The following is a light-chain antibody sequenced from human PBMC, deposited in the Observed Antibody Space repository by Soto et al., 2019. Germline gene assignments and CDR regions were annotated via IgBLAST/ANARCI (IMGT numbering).Light chain of an antibody. Sequence: QSALTQPASVSXSPGQAIAISCTGTSSDVGNYNLVSWYQQHPGKAPRLMIFEVNKRPSGVSDRFSGSKSGNTASLTISGLQADDEADYYCYSYAGSYIYYVFGAGTKVTVL. CDR2: EVN. V-gene: IGLV2-23*02. J-gene: IGLJ1*01. CDR3: YSYAGSYIYYV. CDR1: SSDVGNYNL.